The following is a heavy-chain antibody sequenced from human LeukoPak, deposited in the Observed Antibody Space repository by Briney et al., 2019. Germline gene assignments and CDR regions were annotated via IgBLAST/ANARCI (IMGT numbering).Heavy chain of an antibody. V-gene: IGHV3-30*18. Sequence: GRSLRLSCAASGFTFSSYGMHWVRQAPGKGLEWVAVISYDGSNRYYADSVKGRFTISRDNSKNTLYLQMNSLRAEDTAVYYCAKAKTNWEVDYWGQGTLVTVSS. CDR1: GFTFSSYG. CDR3: AKAKTNWEVDY. J-gene: IGHJ4*02. CDR2: ISYDGSNR. D-gene: IGHD7-27*01.